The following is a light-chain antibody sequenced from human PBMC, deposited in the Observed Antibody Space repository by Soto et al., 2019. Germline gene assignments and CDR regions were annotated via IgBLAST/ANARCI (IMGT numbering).Light chain of an antibody. Sequence: QSVLTQPASVSGSLGQSVTISCTGTSSDVGGFDFVSWYQQHPGKAPQLMIYDVHNRPSGVSNRFSGSKSGNTASLTISGLQAEDEADYYCSSWTSSTTQVLGGGTKLTVL. CDR2: DVH. CDR1: SSDVGGFDF. CDR3: SSWTSSTTQV. V-gene: IGLV2-14*01. J-gene: IGLJ3*02.